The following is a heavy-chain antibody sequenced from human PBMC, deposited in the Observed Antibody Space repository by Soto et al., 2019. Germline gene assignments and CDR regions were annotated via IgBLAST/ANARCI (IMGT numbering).Heavy chain of an antibody. D-gene: IGHD6-19*01. CDR3: ARVREYSSGWYFDY. Sequence: GASVKVSCKASGGTFSSYAISWVRQAPGQGLEWMGGIIPIFGTANYAQKFQGRVTITADESTSTAYMELSSLRSEDTAVYYCARVREYSSGWYFDYWGQGTLVTVSS. CDR1: GGTFSSYA. CDR2: IIPIFGTA. J-gene: IGHJ4*02. V-gene: IGHV1-69*13.